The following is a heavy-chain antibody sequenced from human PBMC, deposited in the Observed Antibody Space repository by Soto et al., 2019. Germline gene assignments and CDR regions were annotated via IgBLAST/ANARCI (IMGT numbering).Heavy chain of an antibody. CDR3: AKNPAGGVYYGSGSSPVYYYYYGMDV. Sequence: GGSLRLSCAASGFTFDDYAMHWVRQAPGKGLEWVSGISWNSGSIGYADSVKGRFTISRANAKNSLYLQMNSLRAEDTALYYCAKNPAGGVYYGSGSSPVYYYYYGMDVWGEGTTVTVSS. CDR2: ISWNSGSI. J-gene: IGHJ6*02. CDR1: GFTFDDYA. D-gene: IGHD3-10*01. V-gene: IGHV3-9*01.